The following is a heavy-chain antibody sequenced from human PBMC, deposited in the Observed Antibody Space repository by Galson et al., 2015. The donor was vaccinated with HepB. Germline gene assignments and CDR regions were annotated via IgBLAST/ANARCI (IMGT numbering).Heavy chain of an antibody. J-gene: IGHJ4*02. CDR2: ISSNGGST. CDR3: ARLSYCGGDCYYFDY. CDR1: GFTFSSYA. Sequence: SLRLSCAASGFTFSSYAMHWVRQAPGKGLEYVSAISSNGGSTYYANSVKGRFTISRDNSKNTLYLQMGSLRAEDMAVYYCARLSYCGGDCYYFDYWGQGTLVTVSS. V-gene: IGHV3-64*01. D-gene: IGHD2-21*01.